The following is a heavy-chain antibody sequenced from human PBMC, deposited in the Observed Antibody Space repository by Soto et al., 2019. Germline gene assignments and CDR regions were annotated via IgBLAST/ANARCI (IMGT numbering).Heavy chain of an antibody. CDR2: MSSDGSKI. J-gene: IGHJ4*02. D-gene: IGHD1-26*01. V-gene: IGHV3-30*18. Sequence: QVQLVESGGGAVQPGESLRLSCVASGFDFTYYAMHWVRQAPGKGLESVAVMSSDGSKIHHTDSVKGRFTISRDNSKNTLYLQMNSLRKEDTAVYFCAKVEGVGGTLGLFDYGGQGTLVSVSS. CDR3: AKVEGVGGTLGLFDY. CDR1: GFDFTYYA.